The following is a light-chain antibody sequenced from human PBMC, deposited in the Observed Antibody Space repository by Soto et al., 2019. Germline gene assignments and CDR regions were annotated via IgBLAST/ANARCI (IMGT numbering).Light chain of an antibody. V-gene: IGLV1-40*01. J-gene: IGLJ3*02. CDR1: SSNIGAGYD. Sequence: QSVPTQPPSVSGAPGQRVTISCTGSSSNIGAGYDVHWYQQLPGTAPKLLIYRNSNRPSGVPDRFSGSKSGTSASLAITGLQAEDEADYYCQSYDSSLSGSVFGGGTKLTVL. CDR3: QSYDSSLSGSV. CDR2: RNS.